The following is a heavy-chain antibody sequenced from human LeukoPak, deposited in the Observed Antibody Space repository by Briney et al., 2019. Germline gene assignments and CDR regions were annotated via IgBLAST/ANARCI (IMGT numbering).Heavy chain of an antibody. CDR2: ISAYNGNT. D-gene: IGHD6-13*01. Sequence: ASVKVSCKASGYTFTSYGISWVRQAPGQGLEWMGWISAYNGNTNYAQKFQGRVTMTRDTSISTAYMELSRLRSDDTAVYYCAAAAGTWGYFDYWGQGTLVTVSS. V-gene: IGHV1-18*01. CDR1: GYTFTSYG. CDR3: AAAAGTWGYFDY. J-gene: IGHJ4*02.